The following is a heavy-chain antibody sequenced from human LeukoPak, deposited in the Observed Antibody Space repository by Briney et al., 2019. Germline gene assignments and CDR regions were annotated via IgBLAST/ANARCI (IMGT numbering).Heavy chain of an antibody. V-gene: IGHV3-23*01. CDR2: ISGSGGST. CDR1: GFTFSSYA. CDR3: AKEFGMIVVVILDY. J-gene: IGHJ4*02. D-gene: IGHD3-22*01. Sequence: GGSLRLSCAASGFTFSSYAMSWVRQAPGKGLEWVSAISGSGGSTYYADSVKGRFTISRDNAKNSLYLQMNSLRAEDTAVYYCAKEFGMIVVVILDYWGQGTLVTVSS.